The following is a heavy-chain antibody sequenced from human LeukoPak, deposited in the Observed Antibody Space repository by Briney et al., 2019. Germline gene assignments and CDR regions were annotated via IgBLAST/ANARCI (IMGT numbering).Heavy chain of an antibody. CDR1: GCTFTGYY. CDR2: TNPNSGGT. J-gene: IGHJ6*02. Sequence: ASVKVSCKASGCTFTGYYMHWVRQAPGQGLEWMGWTNPNSGGTNYAQKFQGRVTMTRDTSISTAYMELSRLRSDDTAVYYCAREIAAATYYYYGMDVWGQGTTVTVSS. V-gene: IGHV1-2*02. CDR3: AREIAAATYYYYGMDV. D-gene: IGHD6-13*01.